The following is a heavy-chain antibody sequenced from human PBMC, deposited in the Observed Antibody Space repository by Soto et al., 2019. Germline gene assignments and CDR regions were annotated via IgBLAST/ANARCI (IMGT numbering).Heavy chain of an antibody. D-gene: IGHD2-2*01. CDR1: GGSFSGYY. CDR3: ATGIGYCSSIHCYSSSRSRFDS. Sequence: QVQLQQWGAGLLKPSETLSLTCAVYGGSFSGYYWTWIRQSPEKGLECIGGVNHSGTTYYNPSITTRVTISVHPPKNQFSLQMSSVTAADPAVYYCATGIGYCSSIHCYSSSRSRFDSWGEGALVTASS. CDR2: VNHSGTT. J-gene: IGHJ4*02. V-gene: IGHV4-34*01.